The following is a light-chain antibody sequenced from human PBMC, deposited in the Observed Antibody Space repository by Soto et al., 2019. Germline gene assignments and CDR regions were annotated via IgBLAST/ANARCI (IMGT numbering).Light chain of an antibody. Sequence: EIVLTQSPATLSLSPGERATLSCRASQSVSSYLACYQQKPGQAPMLLIYDASNRATGIPARFSGSGSGTDFTLTISSLEPEDFAVYYCQQRSNWPPLFTFGPGTKVDI. CDR1: QSVSSY. CDR3: QQRSNWPPLFT. V-gene: IGKV3-11*01. J-gene: IGKJ3*01. CDR2: DAS.